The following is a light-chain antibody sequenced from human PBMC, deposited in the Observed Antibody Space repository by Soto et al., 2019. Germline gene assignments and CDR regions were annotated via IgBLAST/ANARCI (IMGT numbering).Light chain of an antibody. J-gene: IGLJ3*02. V-gene: IGLV2-23*01. CDR3: CSYAGSSTWV. CDR2: EGS. CDR1: SSDVGSYNF. Sequence: QSALTQPASVSGSPGQSITISCTGTSSDVGSYNFVSWYQQHPSKAPKLMIYEGSERPSGVSNRFSGSKSGNTASLTISGLQAEDEADYYCCSYAGSSTWVFGGGTKLTVL.